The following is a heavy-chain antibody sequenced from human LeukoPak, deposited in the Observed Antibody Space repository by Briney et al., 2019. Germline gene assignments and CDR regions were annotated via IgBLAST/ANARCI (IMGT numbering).Heavy chain of an antibody. V-gene: IGHV1-18*01. J-gene: IGHJ4*02. Sequence: ASVKLSCRASGYTFTSYGISWVRQAPGQGLEWMGCISAYNGNTNYAQKLQGRVTMTTDTSTSTAYMELRSLRSDDTAVYYCARDSRNDYGAQRLCDYWGQGTLVTVSS. CDR1: GYTFTSYG. CDR3: ARDSRNDYGAQRLCDY. CDR2: ISAYNGNT. D-gene: IGHD4-17*01.